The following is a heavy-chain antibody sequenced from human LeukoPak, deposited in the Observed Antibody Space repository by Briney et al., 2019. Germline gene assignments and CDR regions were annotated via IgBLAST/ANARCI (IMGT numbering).Heavy chain of an antibody. CDR2: FDPEDDER. Sequence: ASVKVSCKVSGYTLSELSMHWVRQAPGKGLEWMGGFDPEDDERVYAQKFQGRVTMTEDTSTDTAYMELSSLRSEDTAIYYCATELRSGYFDYWGQGTLITVSS. J-gene: IGHJ4*02. CDR3: ATELRSGYFDY. D-gene: IGHD3-22*01. V-gene: IGHV1-24*01. CDR1: GYTLSELS.